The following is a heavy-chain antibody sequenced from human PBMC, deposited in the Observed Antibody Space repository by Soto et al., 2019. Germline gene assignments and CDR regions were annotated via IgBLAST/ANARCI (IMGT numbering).Heavy chain of an antibody. D-gene: IGHD4-4*01. CDR3: ARAYDYSPY. J-gene: IGHJ4*02. CDR1: GFSFSSHW. Sequence: EVQLVESGGGLVQPGGSLRLSCAASGFSFSSHWMSWVRQAPGKGLEWVANIQQDGTDKSYVDSVKGRFTISRDNAKNSLYLQMNSLRAEDTAVYYCARAYDYSPYWGQGTLVTVSS. V-gene: IGHV3-7*01. CDR2: IQQDGTDK.